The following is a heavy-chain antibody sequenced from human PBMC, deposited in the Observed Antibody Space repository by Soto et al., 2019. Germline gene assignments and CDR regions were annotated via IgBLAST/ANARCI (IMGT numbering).Heavy chain of an antibody. D-gene: IGHD6-6*01. CDR2: INHSGST. CDR1: GGSFSDYF. V-gene: IGHV4-34*01. Sequence: SETLSLTCAVYGGSFSDYFWTWIRQPPGKGLEWIGEINHSGSTNFNPSLKSRVAISADTSRNQFSLRVTSVTAADTAVYYCGGRVFASSSFHYSYSAVDFGAKGTTV. CDR3: GGRVFASSSFHYSYSAVD. J-gene: IGHJ6*02.